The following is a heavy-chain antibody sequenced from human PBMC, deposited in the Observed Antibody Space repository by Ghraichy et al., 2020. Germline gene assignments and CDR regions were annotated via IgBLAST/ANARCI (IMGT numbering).Heavy chain of an antibody. Sequence: SETLSLTCTVSGGSISSSYYWSWIRQPPGKGLEWIGYIYYSGSTNYNPSLKSRVTISVDTSKNQFSLKLSSVTAADTAVYYCARRTTVTTWNWFDPWGQGTLVTVSS. J-gene: IGHJ5*02. CDR1: GGSISSSYY. CDR2: IYYSGST. D-gene: IGHD4-17*01. V-gene: IGHV4-61*01. CDR3: ARRTTVTTWNWFDP.